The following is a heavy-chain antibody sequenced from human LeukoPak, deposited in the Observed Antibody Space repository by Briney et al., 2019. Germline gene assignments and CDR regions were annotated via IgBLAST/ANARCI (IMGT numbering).Heavy chain of an antibody. V-gene: IGHV4-30-2*01. J-gene: IGHJ6*03. CDR2: IYHSGST. Sequence: SQTLSLTCTVSGGSISSGGYYWSWIRQPPGKGLEWIGYIYHSGSTYYNPSLKSRVTISVDRSKNQFSLKLSSVTAADTAVYYCARERGVVVPGRSYYMDVWGKGTTVTVSS. D-gene: IGHD2-2*01. CDR3: ARERGVVVPGRSYYMDV. CDR1: GGSISSGGYY.